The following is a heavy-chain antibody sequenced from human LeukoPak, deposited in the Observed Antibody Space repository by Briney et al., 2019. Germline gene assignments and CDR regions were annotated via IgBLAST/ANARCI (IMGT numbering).Heavy chain of an antibody. V-gene: IGHV3-9*01. CDR2: ISWNSGSI. CDR1: GFTFDDYA. J-gene: IGHJ6*02. Sequence: GRSLRLSCAASGFTFDDYAMHWVRQAPGKGLEWVSGISWNSGSIGYADSVKGRFTISRDNAKNSLYLQMNSLRAEDTALYYCAKALTTGGLLRFGQRSGGAIYGMDVWGQGTTVTVSS. D-gene: IGHD3-10*01. CDR3: AKALTTGGLLRFGQRSGGAIYGMDV.